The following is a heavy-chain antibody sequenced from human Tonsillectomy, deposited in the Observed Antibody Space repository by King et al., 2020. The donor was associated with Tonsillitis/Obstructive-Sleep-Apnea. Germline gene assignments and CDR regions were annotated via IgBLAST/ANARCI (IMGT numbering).Heavy chain of an antibody. CDR2: ISWKTGTI. D-gene: IGHD6-6*01. Sequence: VQLVESGGGLVQPGRSLRLSCAASGFTFDDYAMHWVRQGPGKGLEWVSGISWKTGTIEYADSVKGRFIISRDNAENSLYLRMNSPRAEDTAFYYCAKSYSSSSAGYFDYWGQGALVTVSS. CDR3: AKSYSSSSAGYFDY. J-gene: IGHJ4*02. CDR1: GFTFDDYA. V-gene: IGHV3-9*01.